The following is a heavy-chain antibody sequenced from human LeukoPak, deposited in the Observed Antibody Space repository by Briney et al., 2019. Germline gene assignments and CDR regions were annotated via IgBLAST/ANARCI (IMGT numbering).Heavy chain of an antibody. CDR2: ISSSSSYI. J-gene: IGHJ4*02. Sequence: GGSLRLSCAASGFTFSSYSMNWVRQAPGKGLEWVSSISSSSSYIYYADSVKGRFTISRDNAKNSLYLQMNSLRAEDTAVYYCARDPIATIGDYFDYWGQGTLVTVSS. V-gene: IGHV3-21*01. CDR1: GFTFSSYS. D-gene: IGHD5-24*01. CDR3: ARDPIATIGDYFDY.